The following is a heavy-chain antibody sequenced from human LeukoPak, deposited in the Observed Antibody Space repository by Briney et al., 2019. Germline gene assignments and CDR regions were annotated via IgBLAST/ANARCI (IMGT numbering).Heavy chain of an antibody. J-gene: IGHJ4*02. D-gene: IGHD4-11*01. CDR1: GGSISSYY. Sequence: SETLSLTCTVSGGSISSYYWSWIGQPAGKGLEWIGRIYTSGSTNYNPSLKSRVTMSVDTSKNQFSLKLSSVTAADTAVYYCARDSFGTVTPYYFDYWGQGTLVTVSS. V-gene: IGHV4-4*07. CDR3: ARDSFGTVTPYYFDY. CDR2: IYTSGST.